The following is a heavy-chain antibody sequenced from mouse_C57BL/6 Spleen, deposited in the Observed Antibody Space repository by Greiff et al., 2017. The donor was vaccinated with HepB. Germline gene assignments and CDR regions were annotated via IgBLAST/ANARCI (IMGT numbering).Heavy chain of an antibody. Sequence: QVQLQQPGAELVRPGTSVKLSCKASGYTFTSYWMHWVKQRPGQGLEWIGVIDPSDSYTNYNQKFKGKATLTVDTSSSTAYMQLSSLTSEDSAVYYCARLGGGTDYWGQGTTLTVSS. V-gene: IGHV1-59*01. CDR1: GYTFTSYW. CDR2: IDPSDSYT. CDR3: ARLGGGTDY. J-gene: IGHJ2*01. D-gene: IGHD3-1*01.